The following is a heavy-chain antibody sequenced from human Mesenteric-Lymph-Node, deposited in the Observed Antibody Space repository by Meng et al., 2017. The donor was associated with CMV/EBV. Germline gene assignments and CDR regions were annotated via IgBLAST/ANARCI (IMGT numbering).Heavy chain of an antibody. CDR2: IHFDGSYE. CDR3: AKVLVLGNYPDYYGLDV. V-gene: IGHV3-30*02. Sequence: GESLKISCAASGFDFSAYGMHWVRQPPGMGLQWVTFIHFDGSYEYYADSVTGRFTISRDNSKKTLYLQMNSLRDEDTAVYHCAKVLVLGNYPDYYGLDVWGQGTTVTVSS. D-gene: IGHD1-7*01. J-gene: IGHJ6*02. CDR1: GFDFSAYG.